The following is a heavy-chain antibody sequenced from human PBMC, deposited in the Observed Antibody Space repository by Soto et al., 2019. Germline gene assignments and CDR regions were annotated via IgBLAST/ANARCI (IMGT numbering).Heavy chain of an antibody. D-gene: IGHD6-19*01. CDR1: GFTFTNFG. CDR3: AKGQSSGWYGVDY. Sequence: GGSLRLSCAASGFTFTNFGMHWVRQSPGKGLEWVATISYDGTNKYHADSVKGRFTISRDNSKNTLYLEMNSLRADDTAVYYCAKGQSSGWYGVDYWGQGALVTVSS. CDR2: ISYDGTNK. J-gene: IGHJ4*02. V-gene: IGHV3-30*18.